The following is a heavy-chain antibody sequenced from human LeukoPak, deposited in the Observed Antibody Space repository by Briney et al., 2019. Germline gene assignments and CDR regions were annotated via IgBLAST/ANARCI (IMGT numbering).Heavy chain of an antibody. J-gene: IGHJ4*02. CDR3: ARRGYYDSSGYDY. Sequence: GGSLRPSCAASGFTFSNYAMNWVRQAPGKGLEWVSSISASSTDIYYADSVKGRFTISRDNAKNSLYLQINSLRAEDTAIYYCARRGYYDSSGYDYWGQGTLVTVSS. CDR2: ISASSTDI. D-gene: IGHD3-22*01. V-gene: IGHV3-21*01. CDR1: GFTFSNYA.